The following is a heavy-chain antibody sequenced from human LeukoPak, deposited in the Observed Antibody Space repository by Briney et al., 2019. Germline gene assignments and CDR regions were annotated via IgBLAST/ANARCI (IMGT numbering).Heavy chain of an antibody. CDR3: ARDWKYDSSGYWSG. J-gene: IGHJ4*02. Sequence: PSETLSLTCAVYGGSFSGYYWSWIRQPPGKGLEWIGEINHSGSTNYNPSLKSRVTISVDTSKNQFSLKLSSVTAADTAVYYCARDWKYDSSGYWSGWGQGTLVTVSS. CDR2: INHSGST. CDR1: GGSFSGYY. V-gene: IGHV4-34*01. D-gene: IGHD3-22*01.